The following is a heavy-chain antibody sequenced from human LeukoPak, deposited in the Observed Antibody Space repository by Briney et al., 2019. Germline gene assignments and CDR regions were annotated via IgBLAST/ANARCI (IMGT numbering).Heavy chain of an antibody. Sequence: ASVKVSCKASGYTFTGYYMHWVRQAPGQGLEWMGWMNPNSGNTGYAQKFQGRVTITRNTSISTAYMELSSLRSEDTAVYYCARVSSGSWFFDYWGQGTLVTVSS. V-gene: IGHV1-8*03. CDR2: MNPNSGNT. J-gene: IGHJ4*02. D-gene: IGHD1-26*01. CDR1: GYTFTGYY. CDR3: ARVSSGSWFFDY.